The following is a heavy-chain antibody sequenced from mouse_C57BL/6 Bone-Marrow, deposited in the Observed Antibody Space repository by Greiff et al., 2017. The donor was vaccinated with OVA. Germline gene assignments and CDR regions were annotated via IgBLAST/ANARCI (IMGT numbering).Heavy chain of an antibody. Sequence: VQLQESGAELARPGASVKLSCKASGYTFTSYGISWVKQRTGQGLEWIGEIYPRSGNTYYNEKFKGKATLTADKSSSTAYMELRSLTSEDSAVYFCARRGVPFFYYAMDYWGQGTSVTVSS. CDR1: GYTFTSYG. V-gene: IGHV1-81*01. CDR2: IYPRSGNT. J-gene: IGHJ4*01. CDR3: ARRGVPFFYYAMDY.